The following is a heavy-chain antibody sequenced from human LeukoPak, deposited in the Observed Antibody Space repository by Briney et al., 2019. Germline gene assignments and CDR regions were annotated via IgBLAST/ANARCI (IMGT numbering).Heavy chain of an antibody. CDR3: ARDSYSSSWYGPFDY. J-gene: IGHJ4*02. Sequence: SETLSLTCTVSGGSISSYYWSWIRQPPGKGLEWIGYIYNSGSTNYNPSLKSRVTISVDTSKNQFSLKLNSVTAADTAVYYCARDSYSSSWYGPFDYWGQGTLVTVSS. CDR1: GGSISSYY. CDR2: IYNSGST. V-gene: IGHV4-59*01. D-gene: IGHD6-13*01.